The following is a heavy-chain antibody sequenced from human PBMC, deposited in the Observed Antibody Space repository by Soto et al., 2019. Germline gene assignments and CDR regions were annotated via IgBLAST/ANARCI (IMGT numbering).Heavy chain of an antibody. V-gene: IGHV4-30-4*01. J-gene: IGHJ4*02. D-gene: IGHD3-3*01. CDR1: GGSISSGDYY. Sequence: TLSLTCTVSGGSISSGDYYWSWIRQPPGKGLEWIWYIYYSGSTYYNPSLKSRVTISVDTSKNQFSLKLSPVTAADTAVYYCARNLDHSDYFYYWGQGTLVTVSS. CDR3: ARNLDHSDYFYY. CDR2: IYYSGST.